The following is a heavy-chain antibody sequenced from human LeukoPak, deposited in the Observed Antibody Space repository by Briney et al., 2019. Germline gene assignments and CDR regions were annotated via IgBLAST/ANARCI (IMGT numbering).Heavy chain of an antibody. Sequence: GGSLRLSCAASGFTFSSYSMNWVRQAPGKVLEWVSSISSSSSYIYYADSVKGRFTISRGNAKNSLYLQMNSLRAEDTAVYYCARETDNTWAYAFDIWGQGTMVTVSS. CDR3: ARETDNTWAYAFDI. J-gene: IGHJ3*02. V-gene: IGHV3-21*01. CDR2: ISSSSSYI. D-gene: IGHD1-14*01. CDR1: GFTFSSYS.